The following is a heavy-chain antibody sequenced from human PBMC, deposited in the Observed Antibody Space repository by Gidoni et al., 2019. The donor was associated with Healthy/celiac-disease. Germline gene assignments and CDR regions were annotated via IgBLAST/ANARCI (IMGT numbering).Heavy chain of an antibody. Sequence: EVQLVESGGGLVQPGGSLRLSCAASGFTFSSYWMSWVRQAPGKGLGWVANIKQDGSEKYYVDSVKGRFTISRDNAKNSLYLQMNSLRAEDTAVYYCARNYYDSSGPFDYWGQGTLVTVSS. CDR3: ARNYYDSSGPFDY. D-gene: IGHD3-22*01. CDR1: GFTFSSYW. CDR2: IKQDGSEK. V-gene: IGHV3-7*03. J-gene: IGHJ4*02.